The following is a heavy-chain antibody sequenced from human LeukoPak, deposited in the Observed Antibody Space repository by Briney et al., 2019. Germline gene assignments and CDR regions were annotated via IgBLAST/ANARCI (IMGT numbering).Heavy chain of an antibody. D-gene: IGHD2-8*01. CDR3: ARSYCTHGVCYTGDAFDI. CDR2: IDPNGGST. J-gene: IGHJ3*02. V-gene: IGHV1-46*01. CDR1: GYTFSTYY. Sequence: ASVKVSCKASGYTFSTYYIHWVRQAPGQGLEWMGIIDPNGGSTNYAEKFLGRVTMTRDTSTSTLYMDLSSLRSEDTAVYYCARSYCTHGVCYTGDAFDIWGQGTMVTVSP.